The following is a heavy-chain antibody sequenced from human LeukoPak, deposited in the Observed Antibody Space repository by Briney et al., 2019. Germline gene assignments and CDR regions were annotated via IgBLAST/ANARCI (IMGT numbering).Heavy chain of an antibody. CDR2: IYYNGST. D-gene: IGHD6-19*01. Sequence: SDTLSLTCIVSGGSISSYYWTWIRQPPGKGLEWIGYIYYNGSTNYNPSLKSRVTISVDTSKNQFSLKLNSVTAADTAVYYCARQSRGIAVAGLDYWGQGILVTASS. CDR1: GGSISSYY. V-gene: IGHV4-59*08. J-gene: IGHJ4*02. CDR3: ARQSRGIAVAGLDY.